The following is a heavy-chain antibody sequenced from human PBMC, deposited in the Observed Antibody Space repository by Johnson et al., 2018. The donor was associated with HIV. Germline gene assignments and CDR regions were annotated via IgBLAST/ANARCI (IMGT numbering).Heavy chain of an antibody. CDR1: GFTFSSYA. D-gene: IGHD5/OR15-5a*01. Sequence: VQLVESGGGLVQPGGSLRLSCAASGFTFSSYAMSWVRQAPGKGLEWVSGIVGSGGSTYYADSVKGRFTISRDNSKNTLYLQMGSLRAEDMAVYYCARGIIVSPDAFDFWGLGTRVTVSS. CDR2: IVGSGGST. CDR3: ARGIIVSPDAFDF. V-gene: IGHV3-23*04. J-gene: IGHJ3*01.